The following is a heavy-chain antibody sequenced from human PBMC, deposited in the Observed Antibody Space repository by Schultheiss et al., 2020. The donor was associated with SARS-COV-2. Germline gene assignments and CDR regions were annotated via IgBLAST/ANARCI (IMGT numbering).Heavy chain of an antibody. CDR2: MNPNSGNT. CDR3: ARGAYYYDKPLGY. D-gene: IGHD3-22*01. J-gene: IGHJ4*02. CDR1: GYTFTSHD. V-gene: IGHV1-8*02. Sequence: ASVKVSCKASGYTFTSHDINWVRQATGQGLEWMGWMNPNSGNTGYAQKFQGWVTMTRDTSISTAYMELSRLRSDDTAVYYCARGAYYYDKPLGYWGQGTLVTVSS.